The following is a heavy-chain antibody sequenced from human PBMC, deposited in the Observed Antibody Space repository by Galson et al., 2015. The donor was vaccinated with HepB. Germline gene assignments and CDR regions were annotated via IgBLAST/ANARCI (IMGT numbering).Heavy chain of an antibody. CDR1: GFTFSSYS. CDR2: ISSSSSYI. D-gene: IGHD4-17*01. V-gene: IGHV3-21*01. CDR3: AKDGGGTYGDYVRWYFDL. Sequence: SLRLSCAASGFTFSSYSMNWVRQAPGKGLEWVSSISSSSSYIYYADSVKGRFTISRDNAKNSLSLQMNSLRSDDTAVYYCAKDGGGTYGDYVRWYFDLWGRGTLVTVSS. J-gene: IGHJ2*01.